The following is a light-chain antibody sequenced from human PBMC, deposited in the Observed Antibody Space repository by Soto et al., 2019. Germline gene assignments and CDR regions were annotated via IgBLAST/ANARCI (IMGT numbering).Light chain of an antibody. CDR2: EVS. V-gene: IGLV2-8*01. CDR3: CSYAGSSTHVV. J-gene: IGLJ2*01. Sequence: QSALTQPPSASGSPGQSVTISCTGTRSDVGTYNYVSWYQQHPGKAPKLIIYEVSKRPSGVPDRFSGSKSGNTASLTISGLQAEDEADYYCCSYAGSSTHVVFGGGTKLTVL. CDR1: RSDVGTYNY.